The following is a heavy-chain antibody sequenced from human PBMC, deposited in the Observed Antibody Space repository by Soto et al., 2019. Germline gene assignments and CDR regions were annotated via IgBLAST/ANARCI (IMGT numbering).Heavy chain of an antibody. CDR2: INAGNGDT. V-gene: IGHV1-3*01. CDR1: GYTFTNYG. D-gene: IGHD3-22*01. J-gene: IGHJ4*02. CDR3: ARTGHSGSYDY. Sequence: ASVKVSCKASGYTFTNYGIHWVRQAPGQRLEWMGWINAGNGDTKYSENFQDRVTITRDTSASTVYLDLSSLSSEDTAFYYCARTGHSGSYDYWGQGTLVTVSS.